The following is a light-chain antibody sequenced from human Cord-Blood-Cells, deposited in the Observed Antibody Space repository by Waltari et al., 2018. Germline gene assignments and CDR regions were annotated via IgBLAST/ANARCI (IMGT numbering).Light chain of an antibody. CDR2: AAS. V-gene: IGKV1-8*01. CDR3: QQYYSYPT. CDR1: QGISSY. J-gene: IGKJ5*01. Sequence: AIRMTQSPSSLSASTGDRVTITCRASQGISSYLAGYQQKPGKAPKLLIYAASTLQSGVPSRVSGSGSGTDFTLTISCLQSEDFATYYCQQYYSYPTFGQGTRLEIK.